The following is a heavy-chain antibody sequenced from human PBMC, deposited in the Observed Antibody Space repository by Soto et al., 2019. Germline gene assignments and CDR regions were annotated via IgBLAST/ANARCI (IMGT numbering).Heavy chain of an antibody. CDR1: GGSISSGGYS. D-gene: IGHD6-6*01. J-gene: IGHJ6*02. CDR3: AVAARPYGMDV. CDR2: IYHSGST. Sequence: SETLSLTCAVSGGSISSGGYSWGWIRQPPGKGLEWIGYIYHSGSTYYNPSLKSRVTISVDRSKNQFSLKLSSVTAADTAVYYCAVAARPYGMDVWGQGTTVTVSS. V-gene: IGHV4-30-2*01.